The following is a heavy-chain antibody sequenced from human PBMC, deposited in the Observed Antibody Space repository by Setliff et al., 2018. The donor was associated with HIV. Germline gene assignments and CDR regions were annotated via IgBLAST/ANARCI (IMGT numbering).Heavy chain of an antibody. V-gene: IGHV7-4-1*02. Sequence: ASVKVSCKASGYTLTRDAMNWVRQAPGQGLEWMGWINTITGNPTYAQGFIGRFVFSVDTSVNTAYLEINSLKAEDTAVYYCARWGSYQVFDPWGQGTLVTVSS. D-gene: IGHD3-16*01. J-gene: IGHJ5*02. CDR2: INTITGNP. CDR3: ARWGSYQVFDP. CDR1: GYTLTRDA.